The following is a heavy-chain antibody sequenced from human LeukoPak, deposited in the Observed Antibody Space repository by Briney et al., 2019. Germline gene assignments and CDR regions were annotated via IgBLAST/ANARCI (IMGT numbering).Heavy chain of an antibody. Sequence: PSETLSLTCTVSGGSISSSSYYWGWIRQPPGKGLEWIGSIYYSGSTYYNPSLKSRVTISVDTSKNQFSLKLSSVTAADTAVYYCARANDYDFWSGYLKAFDIWGQGTMVTVSS. D-gene: IGHD3-3*01. CDR3: ARANDYDFWSGYLKAFDI. CDR1: GGSISSSSYY. J-gene: IGHJ3*02. V-gene: IGHV4-39*07. CDR2: IYYSGST.